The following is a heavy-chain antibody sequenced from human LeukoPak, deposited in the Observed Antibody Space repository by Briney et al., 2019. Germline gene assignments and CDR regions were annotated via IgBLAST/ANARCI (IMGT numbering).Heavy chain of an antibody. Sequence: SETLSLTCTVSGGSISSGGYYWSWIRQPPGKGLEWIGYIYYSGSTNYNPSLKSRVTISVDTSKNQFSPKLSSVTAADTAVYYCARALRASGYDLSYWGQGILVTVSS. CDR2: IYYSGST. J-gene: IGHJ4*02. D-gene: IGHD5-12*01. CDR1: GGSISSGGYY. CDR3: ARALRASGYDLSY. V-gene: IGHV4-61*08.